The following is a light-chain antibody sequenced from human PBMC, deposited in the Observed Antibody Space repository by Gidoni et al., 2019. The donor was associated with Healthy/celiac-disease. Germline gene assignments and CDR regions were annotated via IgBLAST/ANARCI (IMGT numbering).Light chain of an antibody. CDR3: AAWDDSLSGPV. Sequence: QSVLPQPPSASRTPGQRVTISCSGSSSNIGSNYVYWYLQLPGTAPKLLIHRNNQRPSGVPDRFSGSKSGTSASLAISGLRSEDEADYYCAAWDDSLSGPVFGGGTKLTVL. V-gene: IGLV1-47*01. J-gene: IGLJ3*02. CDR2: RNN. CDR1: SSNIGSNY.